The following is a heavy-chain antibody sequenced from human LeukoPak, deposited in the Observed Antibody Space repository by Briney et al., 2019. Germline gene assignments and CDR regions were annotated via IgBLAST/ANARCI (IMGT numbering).Heavy chain of an antibody. CDR1: GFTFDEYG. CDR3: AKYAAAGAYDRHSEIDS. D-gene: IGHD3-22*01. CDR2: IRYDGSNK. V-gene: IGHV3-30*02. J-gene: IGHJ4*02. Sequence: GGSLRLSCAASGFTFDEYGMTWVRQAPGKGLEWVAFIRYDGSNKYYADSVKGRFTISRDNSKNTLFLEMNSLRPEDTAVYYCAKYAAAGAYDRHSEIDSWGQGTLVTVSS.